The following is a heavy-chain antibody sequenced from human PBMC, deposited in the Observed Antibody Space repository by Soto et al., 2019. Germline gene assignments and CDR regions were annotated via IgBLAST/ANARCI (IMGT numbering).Heavy chain of an antibody. CDR1: GGSISPFY. V-gene: IGHV4-59*01. CDR3: ARVGGVAARTFDY. CDR2: LYYSGNT. Sequence: QVQLQESGPGVVKPSETLSLTCTVSGGSISPFYWSCVRQPTGKGLEWIGYLYYSGNTNYNPSLKSRVTISVDASKNQVPLRLTSVTAADTAVYYCARVGGVAARTFDYWGQGTVVTVSS. J-gene: IGHJ4*02. D-gene: IGHD2-15*01.